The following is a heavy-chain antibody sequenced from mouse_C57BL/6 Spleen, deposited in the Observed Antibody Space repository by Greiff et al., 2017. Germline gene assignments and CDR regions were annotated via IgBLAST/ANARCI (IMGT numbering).Heavy chain of an antibody. J-gene: IGHJ4*01. CDR2: ISSGGDYI. V-gene: IGHV5-9-1*02. CDR3: TRGGVFITAMDY. CDR1: GFTFSSYA. Sequence: EVQLVESGEGLVKPGGSLKLSCAASGFTFSSYAMSWVRQTPEKRLEWVAYISSGGDYIYYADTVKGRFTISRDNARNTLYLQMSSLKSEDTAMYYCTRGGVFITAMDYWGQGTSVTVSS. D-gene: IGHD1-1*01.